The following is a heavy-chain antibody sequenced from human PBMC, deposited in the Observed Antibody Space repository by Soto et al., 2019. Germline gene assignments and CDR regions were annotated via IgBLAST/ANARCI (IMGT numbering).Heavy chain of an antibody. D-gene: IGHD4-17*01. J-gene: IGHJ4*02. V-gene: IGHV4-59*01. CDR2: IYYSGST. Sequence: SETLSLTCTVSGGSISSYYWSWIRQPPGKGLEWIGYIYYSGSTNYNPSLRSRVTISVDTSKNQFSLKLGSVTAADTAVYYCARESDGDYDVWGQGTLVTVSS. CDR1: GGSISSYY. CDR3: ARESDGDYDV.